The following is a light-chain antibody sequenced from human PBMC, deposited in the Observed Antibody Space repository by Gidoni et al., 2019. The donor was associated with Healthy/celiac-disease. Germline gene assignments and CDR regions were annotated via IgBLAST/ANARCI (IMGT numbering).Light chain of an antibody. CDR2: GKN. J-gene: IGLJ2*01. Sequence: SSELTQDPAVSVALGQTVRSTCQGDSLRSYYASWYQQKPGQAPVLVIYGKNNRPSGIPDRFSGSSSGNTASLTITGAQAEDEADYYCNSRDSSGNLLVFGGGTKLTVL. CDR1: SLRSYY. V-gene: IGLV3-19*01. CDR3: NSRDSSGNLLV.